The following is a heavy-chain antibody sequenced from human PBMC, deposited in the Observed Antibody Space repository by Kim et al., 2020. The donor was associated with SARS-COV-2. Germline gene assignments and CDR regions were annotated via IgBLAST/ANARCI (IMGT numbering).Heavy chain of an antibody. CDR1: GFTFNTYA. Sequence: GGSLRLSCAASGFTFNTYAMHWVRQAPGKGLEWVAVISYDGSNKYYADSVKGRFTISRDISRNTLYLQMNSLRAEDTAVYYCARGGQSLLDYFDYWGQGTLVTVSS. CDR2: ISYDGSNK. V-gene: IGHV3-30*04. CDR3: ARGGQSLLDYFDY. J-gene: IGHJ4*02.